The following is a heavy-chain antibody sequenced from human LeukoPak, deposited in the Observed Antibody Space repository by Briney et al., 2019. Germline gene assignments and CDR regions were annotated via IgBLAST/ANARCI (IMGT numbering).Heavy chain of an antibody. V-gene: IGHV3-21*01. CDR1: GFTFSSFS. D-gene: IGHD1-26*01. CDR2: ITSSSGYT. J-gene: IGHJ4*02. CDR3: ARIEGSYSYFDY. Sequence: PGGSLRLSCAASGFTFSSFSMNWVRQAPGKGLEWLSSITSSSGYTYYADSMKGRFTISRDNAKNSLYLQMNSLGAEDTAVYYCARIEGSYSYFDYWGQGTLVTVSS.